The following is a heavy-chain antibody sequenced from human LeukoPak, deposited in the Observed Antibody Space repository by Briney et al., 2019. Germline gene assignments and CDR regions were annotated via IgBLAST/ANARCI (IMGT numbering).Heavy chain of an antibody. Sequence: SETLSLSCTVSRRSIRSSSYYWGWIRQPPMKGLEWIGYLSKSGNNNYSPALKSRGTIFGDTSKNQFFLKLSSVTAADTAVYYCARARYVNSFYAFDIWGQGTLVTVSS. V-gene: IGHV4-61*05. D-gene: IGHD3-9*01. CDR2: LSKSGNN. J-gene: IGHJ3*02. CDR1: RRSIRSSSYY. CDR3: ARARYVNSFYAFDI.